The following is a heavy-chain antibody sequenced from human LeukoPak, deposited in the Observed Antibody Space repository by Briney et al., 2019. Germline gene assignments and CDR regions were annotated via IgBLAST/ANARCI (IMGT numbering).Heavy chain of an antibody. CDR2: IYYSGST. J-gene: IGHJ4*02. CDR1: GGSISSSSYY. V-gene: IGHV4-39*01. Sequence: SETLSLTCTVSGGSISSSSYYWGWIRPPPGKGLEWIGSIYYSGSTYYNPSLKSRVTISVDTSKNQFSLKLSSVTAADTAVYYCASRYSWNYASDYWGQGTLVTVSS. D-gene: IGHD1-7*01. CDR3: ASRYSWNYASDY.